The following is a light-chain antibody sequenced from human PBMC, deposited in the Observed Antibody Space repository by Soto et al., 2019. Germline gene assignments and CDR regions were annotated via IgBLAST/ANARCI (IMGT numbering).Light chain of an antibody. Sequence: QSALTQPASVSWSPGQSITISCAGTRSDVGNYNLVSWYQQHPGKAPKLMIYEVNKRPSGVSNRFSGSKSGNTASLTISGLQAEDEADYYCCSYAGSDTWAFGGGTKLTVL. CDR1: RSDVGNYNL. CDR3: CSYAGSDTWA. CDR2: EVN. V-gene: IGLV2-23*02. J-gene: IGLJ3*02.